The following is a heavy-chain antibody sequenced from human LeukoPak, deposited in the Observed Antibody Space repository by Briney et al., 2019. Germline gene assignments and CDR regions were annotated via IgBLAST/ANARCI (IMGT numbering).Heavy chain of an antibody. CDR2: IYYGGST. D-gene: IGHD4-23*01. V-gene: IGHV4-59*01. CDR1: GFTFSSYS. Sequence: GSLRLSCAASGFTFSSYSMNWIRQPPGKGLEWIGYIYYGGSTNYNPSLKSRVTISVDTSKNQFSLKLSSVTAADTAVYYCAREVAVTPNSYYYYYYMDVWGKGTTVTVSS. CDR3: AREVAVTPNSYYYYYYMDV. J-gene: IGHJ6*03.